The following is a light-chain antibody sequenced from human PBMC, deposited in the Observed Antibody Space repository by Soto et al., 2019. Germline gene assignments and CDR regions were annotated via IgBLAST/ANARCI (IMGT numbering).Light chain of an antibody. CDR1: QSVSSTF. J-gene: IGKJ1*01. CDR3: GQFVSAPPRT. V-gene: IGKV3-20*01. Sequence: EIVLTQSPGTLSLSPGERATLSCRASQSVSSTFLAWYRQKPGHTPRLLIFGGSNRATGIPDRFSGSGSGTDFTLTITRLEPEDFAVYYCGQFVSAPPRTFGQGTKVDIK. CDR2: GGS.